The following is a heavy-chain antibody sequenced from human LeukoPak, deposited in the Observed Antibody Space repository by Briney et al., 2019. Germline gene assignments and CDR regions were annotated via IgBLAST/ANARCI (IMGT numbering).Heavy chain of an antibody. D-gene: IGHD2-2*02. CDR1: GGSISSYY. CDR2: IYYSGST. CDR3: ARGTGYCSSTSCYTYYYYGMDV. V-gene: IGHV4-59*01. J-gene: IGHJ6*02. Sequence: SETLSLTCTVSGGSISSYYWSWIRQPPGKGLEWIGYIYYSGSTNYNPSLKSRVTISVDTSKNQFSLKLNSVTAADTAVYYCARGTGYCSSTSCYTYYYYGMDVWGQGTTVTVSS.